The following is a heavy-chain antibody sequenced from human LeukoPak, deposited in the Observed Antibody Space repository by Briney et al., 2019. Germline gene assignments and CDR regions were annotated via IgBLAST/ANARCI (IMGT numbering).Heavy chain of an antibody. CDR3: ASFYQGVDY. J-gene: IGHJ4*02. V-gene: IGHV4-39*07. D-gene: IGHD3-16*01. Sequence: SETLSLTCTVSGGSISSTSYYWGWIRQPPGKGLEWVGSIYYSGSTYYNPSLKSRVTISVDTSKNQFSLKLSSVTAADTAVYYYASFYQGVDYWGQGTLVTVSS. CDR2: IYYSGST. CDR1: GGSISSTSYY.